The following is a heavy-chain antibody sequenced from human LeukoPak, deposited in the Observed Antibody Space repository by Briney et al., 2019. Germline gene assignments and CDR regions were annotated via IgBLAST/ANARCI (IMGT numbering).Heavy chain of an antibody. CDR1: GFTFSSYA. D-gene: IGHD2-2*02. V-gene: IGHV3-23*01. CDR3: AKAILPATILSFNDY. CDR2: ISGGGGTT. J-gene: IGHJ4*02. Sequence: PGGSLRLSCAASGFTFSSYAMSWVRQAPGKGLEWVSTISGGGGTTYYADSVKGRFTISRDNSQNTLYLQMDSLRAEDTAIYYCAKAILPATILSFNDYWGQGTLVTVSS.